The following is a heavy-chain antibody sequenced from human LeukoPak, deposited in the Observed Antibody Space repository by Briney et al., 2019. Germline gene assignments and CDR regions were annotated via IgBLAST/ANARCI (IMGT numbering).Heavy chain of an antibody. D-gene: IGHD1-26*01. CDR2: ISYDGSNK. CDR3: ARERFSGSYYYYYYYMDV. V-gene: IGHV3-30*03. J-gene: IGHJ6*03. Sequence: GGSLRLSCAASGFTFSSYGMHWVRQAPGKGLEWVAVISYDGSNKYYADSVKGRFTISRDNSKNTLYLQMNSLRAEDTAVYYCARERFSGSYYYYYYYMDVWGKGTTVTVSS. CDR1: GFTFSSYG.